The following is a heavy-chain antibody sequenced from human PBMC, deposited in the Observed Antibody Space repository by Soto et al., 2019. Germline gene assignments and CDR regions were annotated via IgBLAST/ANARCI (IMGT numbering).Heavy chain of an antibody. CDR2: IYHSGST. Sequence: PSETLSLTCAVSGGSISSSNWRSWVRQPPGKGLEWIGEIYHSGSTNYNPSLKSRVTISVDKSKNQFSLKLSSVTAADTAVYYCARKDDFWSGYYTGYHYYGMDVWGQGTTVTVSS. CDR3: ARKDDFWSGYYTGYHYYGMDV. D-gene: IGHD3-3*01. V-gene: IGHV4-4*02. J-gene: IGHJ6*02. CDR1: GGSISSSNW.